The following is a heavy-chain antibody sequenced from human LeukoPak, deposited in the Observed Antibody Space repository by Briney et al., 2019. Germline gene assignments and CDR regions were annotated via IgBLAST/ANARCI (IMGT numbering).Heavy chain of an antibody. J-gene: IGHJ4*02. V-gene: IGHV4-61*08. D-gene: IGHD5-12*01. Sequence: IPSETLSLTCTVSGGSISSGDYYWSWIRQPPGKGLEWIGYIYYSGSTNYNPSLKSRVTISVDTSKNQFSLKLNSVTAADTAVYYCARGDSTEPQWLRSLSAWDYWGQGTLVTVSS. CDR3: ARGDSTEPQWLRSLSAWDY. CDR1: GGSISSGDYY. CDR2: IYYSGST.